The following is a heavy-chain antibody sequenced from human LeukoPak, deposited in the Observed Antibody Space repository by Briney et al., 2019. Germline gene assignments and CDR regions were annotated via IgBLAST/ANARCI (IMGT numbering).Heavy chain of an antibody. CDR1: GFTLSSYG. D-gene: IGHD3-10*01. J-gene: IGHJ4*02. CDR2: IWYGGSNK. V-gene: IGHV3-33*08. Sequence: PGGSLRLSCAASGFTLSSYGMHWVRQAPGKGLEWVAVIWYGGSNKYYADSVKGRFTISRDNSKNTLYLHMSSLRTEDTTVYYCAREPPAMVRGLIPLYYFDYWGRGTLVTVSS. CDR3: AREPPAMVRGLIPLYYFDY.